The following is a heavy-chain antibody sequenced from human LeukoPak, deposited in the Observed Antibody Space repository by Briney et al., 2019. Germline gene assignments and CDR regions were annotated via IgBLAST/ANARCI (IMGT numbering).Heavy chain of an antibody. CDR2: INHSGST. CDR1: GGSFSGYY. Sequence: SETLSLTCAVYGGSFSGYYWSWIRQPPGKGLEWIGEINHSGSTNYNPSLKSRVTISVDTSKIQFSLKLSSVTAADTAVYYCARVVAVADPYYFDYWGQGTLVTVSS. D-gene: IGHD6-19*01. V-gene: IGHV4-34*01. J-gene: IGHJ4*02. CDR3: ARVVAVADPYYFDY.